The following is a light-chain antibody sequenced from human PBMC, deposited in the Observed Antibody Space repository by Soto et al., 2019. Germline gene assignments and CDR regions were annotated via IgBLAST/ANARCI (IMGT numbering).Light chain of an antibody. V-gene: IGLV2-14*03. J-gene: IGLJ6*01. Sequence: QSVLTQPASVSGSPGQAITVSCSGTSSDIGAHNFVSWYQQHPGKAPKLIIYEVINRPSGVSDRFSGSKSGNTASLTISGLQSEDEADYYCNSYTTSNTFVFG. CDR3: NSYTTSNTFV. CDR1: SSDIGAHNF. CDR2: EVI.